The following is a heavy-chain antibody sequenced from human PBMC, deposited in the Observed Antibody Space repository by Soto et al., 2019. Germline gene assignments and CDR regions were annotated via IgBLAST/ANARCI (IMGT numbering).Heavy chain of an antibody. J-gene: IGHJ3*02. CDR3: TTEVTMFGVDPNDAFDI. CDR1: GFTFSNAW. V-gene: IGHV3-15*01. Sequence: GGSLRLSCAASGFTFSNAWMSWVRQAPGKGLEWVGRIKSKTDGETTDYAAPVKGRFTISRDDSKNTLYLQMNSLKTEDTAVYYCTTEVTMFGVDPNDAFDIWGQGTMVTVSS. D-gene: IGHD3-3*01. CDR2: IKSKTDGETT.